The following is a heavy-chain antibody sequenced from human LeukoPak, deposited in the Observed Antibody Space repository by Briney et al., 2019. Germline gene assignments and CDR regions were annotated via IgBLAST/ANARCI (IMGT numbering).Heavy chain of an antibody. CDR2: ISSSSSTI. CDR3: ARRRSGIAAAGTGDYYYYYYMDV. V-gene: IGHV3-48*01. Sequence: GGSLRLSCAASGFTFSSYSMNWVRQAPGKGLEWVSYISSSSSTIYYADSVKGRFTISRDNSKNTLYLQMNSLRAEDTAVYYCARRRSGIAAAGTGDYYYYYYMDVWGKGTTVTISS. D-gene: IGHD6-13*01. J-gene: IGHJ6*03. CDR1: GFTFSSYS.